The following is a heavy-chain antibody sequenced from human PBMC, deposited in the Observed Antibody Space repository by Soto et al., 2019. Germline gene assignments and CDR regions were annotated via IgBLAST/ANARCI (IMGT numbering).Heavy chain of an antibody. Sequence: QLQLVQSAAEVKKPGASVRVSCKAYGYPFIKYGISWIRQAPEQGLEWMGWIKVDSGYTNYAQKFQGRGTMTADTSSDTAFMELRSLRRDDTAVYFCATSYDTGLDPWGQGTLVSVAS. CDR2: IKVDSGYT. V-gene: IGHV1-18*04. D-gene: IGHD3-9*01. J-gene: IGHJ5*02. CDR1: GYPFIKYG. CDR3: ATSYDTGLDP.